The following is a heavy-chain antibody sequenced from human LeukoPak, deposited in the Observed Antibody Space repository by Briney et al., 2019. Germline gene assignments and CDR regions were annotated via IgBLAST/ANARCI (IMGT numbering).Heavy chain of an antibody. Sequence: GGSLRLSCAASGFSFISYWMSWVRQAPGKGLEWVANIKQDGSAKNYVDSVKGRFTISRDNAKNSLYLQLNSLRAEDTAVYYCAGCAGNSCYFDYWGQGTLVIVSS. J-gene: IGHJ4*02. D-gene: IGHD1-1*01. CDR3: AGCAGNSCYFDY. V-gene: IGHV3-7*01. CDR2: IKQDGSAK. CDR1: GFSFISYW.